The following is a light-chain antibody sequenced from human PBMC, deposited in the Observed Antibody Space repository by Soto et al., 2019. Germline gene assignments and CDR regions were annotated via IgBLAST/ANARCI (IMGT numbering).Light chain of an antibody. V-gene: IGKV3-11*01. Sequence: EIVLTQSPATLSLSPGEGATLSCRASQSVSSYLAWYQQKPGQAPRLLIYDASNMATGIPARFSGSGSGTGFTLTISSLEPEDFAVYYCQQRSNWPRTFGQGTTLEIK. CDR2: DAS. CDR3: QQRSNWPRT. J-gene: IGKJ2*01. CDR1: QSVSSY.